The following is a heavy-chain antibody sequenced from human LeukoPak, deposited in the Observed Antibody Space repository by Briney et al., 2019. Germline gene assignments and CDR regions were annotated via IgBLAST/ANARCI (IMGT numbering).Heavy chain of an antibody. D-gene: IGHD5-24*01. CDR1: GFTFSSHS. V-gene: IGHV3-21*01. J-gene: IGHJ5*02. Sequence: GGSLRLSCAASGFTFSSHSMNWVRQAPGKGLEWVSSISSSSSYLYYADSVKGRFTISRDNAKNSLYLQMNSLRAEDTAVYYCARASDPWLQLTWGQGTLVTVSS. CDR3: ARASDPWLQLT. CDR2: ISSSSSYL.